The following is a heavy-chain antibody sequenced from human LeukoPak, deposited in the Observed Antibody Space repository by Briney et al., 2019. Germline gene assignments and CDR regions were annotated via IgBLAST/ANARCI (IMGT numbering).Heavy chain of an antibody. J-gene: IGHJ2*01. CDR3: AKGYWYFDL. Sequence: GESLKISCKGSGYSFTDYWIGWVRQMPGKGLEWRGIIYPSDSDTKYSPSFQGQVTISVDKPISTAYLQWSSLKTSDSAMYYCAKGYWYFDLWGRGTLLTVSS. V-gene: IGHV5-51*04. CDR1: GYSFTDYW. CDR2: IYPSDSDT.